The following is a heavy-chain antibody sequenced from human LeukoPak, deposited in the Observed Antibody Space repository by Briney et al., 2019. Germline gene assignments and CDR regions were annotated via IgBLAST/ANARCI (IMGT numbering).Heavy chain of an antibody. CDR3: ARGMLNIF. D-gene: IGHD2/OR15-2a*01. J-gene: IGHJ4*02. CDR2: ISRSGSIT. CDR1: GXAFSTYE. Sequence: GGSLRLSCAASGXAFSTYEMNWVRQAPGKGLEWISYISRSGSITNYADSVKGRFTISRDDDRNSLSLEMSGLRVEDSAVYFCARGMLNIFWGQGTRVAVSS. V-gene: IGHV3-48*03.